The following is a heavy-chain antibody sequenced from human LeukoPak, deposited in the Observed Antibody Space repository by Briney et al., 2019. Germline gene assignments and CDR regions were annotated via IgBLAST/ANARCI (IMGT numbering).Heavy chain of an antibody. J-gene: IGHJ4*02. V-gene: IGHV1-18*01. D-gene: IGHD6-19*01. Sequence: ASVKVSCKASGYTFTSYGISWVRQAPGQGLEWMGWISAYNGNTNYAQKFQGRVTITADKSTSTAYMELSSLRSEDTAVYYCARESGGWYVYWGQGTLVTVSS. CDR1: GYTFTSYG. CDR2: ISAYNGNT. CDR3: ARESGGWYVY.